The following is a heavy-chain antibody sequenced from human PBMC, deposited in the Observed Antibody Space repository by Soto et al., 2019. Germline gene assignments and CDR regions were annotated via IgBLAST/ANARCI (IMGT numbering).Heavy chain of an antibody. CDR1: GGTFSSYA. CDR2: IIPIFGTA. CDR3: ARDQRIVVVTARNAFDI. D-gene: IGHD2-21*02. Sequence: QVQLVQSGAEVKKPGSSVKVSCKASGGTFSSYAISWVRQAPGQGLEWMGGIIPIFGTANYAQKFQGRVTITADESTSTAYMELSSLRSEDTAVYYCARDQRIVVVTARNAFDIWGQGTMVTVSS. J-gene: IGHJ3*02. V-gene: IGHV1-69*12.